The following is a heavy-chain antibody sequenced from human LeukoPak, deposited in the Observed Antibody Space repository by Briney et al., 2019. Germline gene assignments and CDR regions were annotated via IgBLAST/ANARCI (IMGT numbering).Heavy chain of an antibody. CDR1: GFTCSEYW. J-gene: IGHJ4*02. Sequence: PGGSLRLSCATSGFTCSEYWMNWVRKAPGKGLEWVASISEDGTTTYYLDSVEGRFTVSRDTAKTSLFLQMDALRVEDTAVYYCARDPLRGDGSAFDHWGQGTQVTVSS. CDR2: ISEDGTTT. D-gene: IGHD6-25*01. CDR3: ARDPLRGDGSAFDH. V-gene: IGHV3-7*01.